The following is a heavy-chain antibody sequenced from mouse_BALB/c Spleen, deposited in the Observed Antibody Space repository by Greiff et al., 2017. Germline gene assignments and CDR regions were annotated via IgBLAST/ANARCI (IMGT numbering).Heavy chain of an antibody. V-gene: IGHV3-6*02. CDR1: GYSITSGYY. CDR3: AREANYDYGLYAMDY. CDR2: ISYDGSN. D-gene: IGHD2-4*01. Sequence: DVKLQESGPGLVKPSQSLSLTCSVTGYSITSGYYWNWIRQFPGNKLEWMGYISYDGSNNYNPSLKNRISITRDTSKNQFFLKLNSVTTEDTATYYCAREANYDYGLYAMDYWGQGTSVTVSS. J-gene: IGHJ4*01.